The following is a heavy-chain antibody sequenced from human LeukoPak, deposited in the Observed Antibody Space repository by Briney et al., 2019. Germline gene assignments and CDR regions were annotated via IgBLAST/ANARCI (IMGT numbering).Heavy chain of an antibody. CDR2: INPNSGGT. Sequence: GASVKVSCKASGYTFTGYYMHWVRQAPGQGLEWMGWINPNSGGTNYAQKFQGRVTMTRDTSISTAYMELSRLRSDDTAVYYCARPRYNWYPGWFDPWGQGTLVTVSS. V-gene: IGHV1-2*02. D-gene: IGHD1-20*01. J-gene: IGHJ5*02. CDR1: GYTFTGYY. CDR3: ARPRYNWYPGWFDP.